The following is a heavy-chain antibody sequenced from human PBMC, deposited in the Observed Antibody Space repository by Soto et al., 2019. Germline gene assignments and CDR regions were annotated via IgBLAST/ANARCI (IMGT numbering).Heavy chain of an antibody. CDR2: IRSKANSYAT. J-gene: IGHJ4*02. CDR3: NSPVGPTKIDY. Sequence: RGCLRLPAASSSLTFICSPMHLVGQASGKGLEWVGRIRSKANSYATAYAASVKGRFTISRDDSKNTAYLQMNSLKTEDTAVYYCNSPVGPTKIDYWGQRTLVTVYS. V-gene: IGHV3-73*01. CDR1: SLTFICSP. D-gene: IGHD1-26*01.